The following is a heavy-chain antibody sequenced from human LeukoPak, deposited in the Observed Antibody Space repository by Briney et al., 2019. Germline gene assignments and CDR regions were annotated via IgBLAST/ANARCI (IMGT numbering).Heavy chain of an antibody. CDR3: ARDYYDSTTYYAPFDY. CDR1: GASISSYY. Sequence: SETLSLTCTVSGASISSYYWSWIRPPAGKGLEWIGRIYTSRSTNYNPSLKSRVTMSIDTSKNQFSLKLNSVTAADTAVYYCARDYYDSTTYYAPFDYWGQGTLVTVSS. CDR2: IYTSRST. J-gene: IGHJ4*02. V-gene: IGHV4-4*07. D-gene: IGHD3-22*01.